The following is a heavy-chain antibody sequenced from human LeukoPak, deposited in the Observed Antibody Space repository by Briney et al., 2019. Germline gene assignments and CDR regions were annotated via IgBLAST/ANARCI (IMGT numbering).Heavy chain of an antibody. Sequence: GGSLRLSCAASGFTVSSNYMSWVRQAPGKGLEWVSVIYSGGSTYYADSVKGRFTISRDNSKNTPYLQMNSLRAEDTAVYYCARVRAAGPNWFDPWGQGTLVTVSS. V-gene: IGHV3-66*02. CDR2: IYSGGST. CDR1: GFTVSSNY. J-gene: IGHJ5*02. D-gene: IGHD6-13*01. CDR3: ARVRAAGPNWFDP.